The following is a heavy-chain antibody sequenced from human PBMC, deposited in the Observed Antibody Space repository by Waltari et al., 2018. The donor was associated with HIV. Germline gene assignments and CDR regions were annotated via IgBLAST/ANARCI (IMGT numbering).Heavy chain of an antibody. CDR2: IKSDGTIT. CDR1: GFTFSSYW. J-gene: IGHJ4*02. CDR3: ARDLVVLRYFDWLSTYFDY. Sequence: EVQLVESGGGLVQPGGSMRLSCAASGFTFSSYWMPWVRQAPGKGLVCVSRIKSDGTITTYADSVKGRFTISRDNAKNTLFLQMNSLRAKDTAIYYCARDLVVLRYFDWLSTYFDYWGQGTLVTVSS. D-gene: IGHD3-9*01. V-gene: IGHV3-74*01.